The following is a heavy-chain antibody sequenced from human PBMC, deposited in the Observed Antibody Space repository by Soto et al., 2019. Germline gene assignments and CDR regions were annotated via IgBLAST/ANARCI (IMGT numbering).Heavy chain of an antibody. CDR2: ISAYNGNT. Sequence: ASVKVSCKASGYTFTSYGISWVRQAPGQGLEWMGWISAYNGNTNYAQKLQGRVTMTTDTSTSTAYMELRSLRSDDTAVYYCARGVWGQDYGTYYFDYWGQGTLVTVSS. D-gene: IGHD4-17*01. CDR1: GYTFTSYG. J-gene: IGHJ4*02. V-gene: IGHV1-18*01. CDR3: ARGVWGQDYGTYYFDY.